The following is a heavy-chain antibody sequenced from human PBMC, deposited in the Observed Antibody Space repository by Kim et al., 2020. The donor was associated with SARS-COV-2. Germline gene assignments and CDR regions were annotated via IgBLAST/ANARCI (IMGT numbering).Heavy chain of an antibody. Sequence: DPLKGRFTTSRDNSKNSLYLQMNSRRVKDTAVYDCAKDSNARATVYYFDYWGQGTLVTVSS. J-gene: IGHJ4*02. V-gene: IGHV3-23*01. D-gene: IGHD4-4*01. CDR3: AKDSNARATVYYFDY.